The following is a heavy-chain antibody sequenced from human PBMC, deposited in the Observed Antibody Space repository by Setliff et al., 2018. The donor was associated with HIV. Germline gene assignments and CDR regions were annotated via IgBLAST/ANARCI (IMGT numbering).Heavy chain of an antibody. CDR2: IYYSGNT. CDR3: ARQVGSQYSYWAYYFDS. V-gene: IGHV4-59*08. D-gene: IGHD5-18*01. Sequence: PSETLSLTCTVSGGSITGYYWSWIRQPPGKGLEWIGWIYYSGNTRYNPSLKSRVTISLDTSKNRFSPKLNSVTAADTAIYYCARQVGSQYSYWAYYFDSWGQGALVTVSS. J-gene: IGHJ4*02. CDR1: GGSITGYY.